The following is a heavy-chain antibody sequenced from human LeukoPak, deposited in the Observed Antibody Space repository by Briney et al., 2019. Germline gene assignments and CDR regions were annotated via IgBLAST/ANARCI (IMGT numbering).Heavy chain of an antibody. CDR3: ARVVVAATLVAPFDY. V-gene: IGHV1-69*13. D-gene: IGHD2-15*01. Sequence: ASVKVSCKASGGTFISYAISWVRQAPGQGLEWMGGIIPIFGTANYAQKFQGRVTITADESTSTAYMELSSLRSEDTAVYYCARVVVAATLVAPFDYWGQGTLVTVSS. J-gene: IGHJ4*02. CDR1: GGTFISYA. CDR2: IIPIFGTA.